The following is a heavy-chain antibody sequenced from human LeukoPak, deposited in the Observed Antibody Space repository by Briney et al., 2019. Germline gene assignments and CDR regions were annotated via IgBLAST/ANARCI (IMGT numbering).Heavy chain of an antibody. V-gene: IGHV3-23*01. J-gene: IGHJ6*03. D-gene: IGHD6-6*01. Sequence: GGSLRLSCAASGFTFSSYGMSWVRQAPGKGLEWVSAISGSDGSTYYADSVKGRFTISRDNSKNTLSLQMNSLRAEDTAVYYCASMYSSSSWDYYYMDVWGKGTTVTVSS. CDR2: ISGSDGST. CDR1: GFTFSSYG. CDR3: ASMYSSSSWDYYYMDV.